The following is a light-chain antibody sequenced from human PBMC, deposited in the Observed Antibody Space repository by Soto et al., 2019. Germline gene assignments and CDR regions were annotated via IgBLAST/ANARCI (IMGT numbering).Light chain of an antibody. CDR2: DAS. Sequence: DIQMTQSPSTLSASVGDRVTITCRASQSISSWLAGYQQKAGKAPKLLIYDASSLESGVPSRFSGSGSGTEFTLTISSLQPDDFASYYCQQYNSSPEAFGQRTKVEIK. CDR1: QSISSW. CDR3: QQYNSSPEA. V-gene: IGKV1-5*01. J-gene: IGKJ1*01.